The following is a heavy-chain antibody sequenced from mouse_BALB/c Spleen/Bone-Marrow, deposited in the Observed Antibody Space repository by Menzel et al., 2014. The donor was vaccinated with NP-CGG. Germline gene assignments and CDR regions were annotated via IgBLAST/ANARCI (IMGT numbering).Heavy chain of an antibody. CDR2: INSDGGST. Sequence: EVKLMESGGGLVQPGESLKLSCESNEYEFPSHDMSWVRKTPEKRLELVAAINSDGGSTYYPDTMERRFIISRDNTKKTLCLQMSSLRSEDTALYYCARRGDYDWFAYWGQGTQVTVSA. V-gene: IGHV5-2*01. CDR3: ARRGDYDWFAY. CDR1: EYEFPSHD. J-gene: IGHJ3*01. D-gene: IGHD2-4*01.